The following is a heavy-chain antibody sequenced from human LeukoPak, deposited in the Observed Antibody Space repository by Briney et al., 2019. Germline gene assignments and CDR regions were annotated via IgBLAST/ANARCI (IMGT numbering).Heavy chain of an antibody. Sequence: GGSLRLSCAASGFTFNNYGMHWVRQAPGKGLVWVSRINSDGSSTSYADSVKGRFTISRDNAKNTLSLQMNSLRAEDTAVYYRARDYDFWSGFFDYWGQGTLVTVSS. D-gene: IGHD3-3*01. V-gene: IGHV3-74*01. CDR2: INSDGSST. CDR1: GFTFNNYG. J-gene: IGHJ4*02. CDR3: ARDYDFWSGFFDY.